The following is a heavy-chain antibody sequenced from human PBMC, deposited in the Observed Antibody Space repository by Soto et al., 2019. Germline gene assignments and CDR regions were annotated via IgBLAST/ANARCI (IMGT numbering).Heavy chain of an antibody. J-gene: IGHJ5*02. CDR3: YRWSSCSRKGFDP. Sequence: QVQLQESGPGLVKPSQTLSLTCTVSGGSISSGDYYWSWIRQHPGKGLEWIGYIYYSGSTYYNPARSGRFTISVDTSKNQFSLKLSSVTAADTAVYYCYRWSSCSRKGFDPWGQGTLVTVSS. CDR2: IYYSGST. V-gene: IGHV4-31*03. CDR1: GGSISSGDYY. D-gene: IGHD2-15*01.